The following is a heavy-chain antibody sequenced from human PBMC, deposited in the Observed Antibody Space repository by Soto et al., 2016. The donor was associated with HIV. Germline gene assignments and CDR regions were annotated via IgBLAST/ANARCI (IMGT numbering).Heavy chain of an antibody. CDR1: GFTVNSDY. D-gene: IGHD3-16*01. J-gene: IGHJ6*03. V-gene: IGHV3-53*02. Sequence: EVQLVETGGDLIQPGGSLRLSCAASGFTVNSDYITWVRQAPGKGLEWVSVIYSGGNTYYADSVKGRFTISRDNSKNTVYLQMNSLRAEDTAVYYCARRFLGDYYMDVWGKGTTGHRLL. CDR3: ARRFLGDYYMDV. CDR2: IYSGGNT.